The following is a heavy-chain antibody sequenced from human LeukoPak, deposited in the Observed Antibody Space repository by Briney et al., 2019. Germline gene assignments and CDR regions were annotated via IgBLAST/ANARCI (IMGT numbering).Heavy chain of an antibody. CDR3: AREIVGVAESGAFDI. CDR1: GFTFSSYS. CDR2: ISSSSSYI. D-gene: IGHD1-26*01. Sequence: KPGGSLRLSCAASGFTFSSYSMNWVRQAPGKGLECVSSISSSSSYIYYADSAKGRFTISRDNAKNSLYLQMNSLRAEDTAVYYCAREIVGVAESGAFDIWGQGTMVTVSS. V-gene: IGHV3-21*01. J-gene: IGHJ3*02.